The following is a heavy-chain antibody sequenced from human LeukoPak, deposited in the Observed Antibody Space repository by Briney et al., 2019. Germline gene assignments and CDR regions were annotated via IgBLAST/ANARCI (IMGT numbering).Heavy chain of an antibody. CDR2: ISYDGSNK. Sequence: GRSLRLSCAASGFTFSSYAMHWVRQAPGKGLEWVAVISYDGSNKYYADSVKGRFTISRDNSKNTLYLHMSSLRAEDTALYYCARLSAYYYGSYFYYYMDVWGKGTTVTVSS. D-gene: IGHD3-10*01. CDR1: GFTFSSYA. J-gene: IGHJ6*03. V-gene: IGHV3-30*04. CDR3: ARLSAYYYGSYFYYYMDV.